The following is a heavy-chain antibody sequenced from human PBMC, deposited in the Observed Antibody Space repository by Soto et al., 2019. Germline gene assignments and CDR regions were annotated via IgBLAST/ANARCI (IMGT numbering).Heavy chain of an antibody. V-gene: IGHV4-59*01. Sequence: SETLSLTCTVSGGSISSYYWSWIRQPPGKGLEWIGYIYYSGSTNYNPSLKSRVTISVDTSKNQFSLKLSSVTAADTAVYYCARVSGKIGYCSSTSCSRVIGEYGMDVWGQGTTVTVSS. CDR1: GGSISSYY. CDR3: ARVSGKIGYCSSTSCSRVIGEYGMDV. D-gene: IGHD2-2*01. J-gene: IGHJ6*02. CDR2: IYYSGST.